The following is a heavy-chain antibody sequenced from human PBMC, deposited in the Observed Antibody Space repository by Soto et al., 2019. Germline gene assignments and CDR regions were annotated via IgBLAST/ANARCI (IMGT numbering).Heavy chain of an antibody. CDR2: IYYSGST. CDR3: ARWVGATSFDY. J-gene: IGHJ4*02. Sequence: QVQLQESGPGLVKPSQTLSLTCTVSGGSISSGGYYWSWIRQHPGKGLEWIGYIYYSGSTYYNPSLKSRGTISVDMSKNQVSLELSSVTAADTAVYYCARWVGATSFDYWGQGTLVTVSS. V-gene: IGHV4-31*03. D-gene: IGHD1-26*01. CDR1: GGSISSGGYY.